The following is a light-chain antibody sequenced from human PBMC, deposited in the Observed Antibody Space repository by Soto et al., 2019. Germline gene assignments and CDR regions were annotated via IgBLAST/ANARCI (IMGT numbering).Light chain of an antibody. J-gene: IGKJ1*01. CDR2: GAT. V-gene: IGKV3-20*01. CDR3: QQYGISPKT. CDR1: QGVNSLF. Sequence: EIVLTQSPGTLSLSPGERATLSCRASQGVNSLFFGWHQQKPGQSPRLLIYGATNRAAGIPDRFSGSGSGTDFTLTISRLEPEDYAVYFCQQYGISPKTFGQGTKVEIK.